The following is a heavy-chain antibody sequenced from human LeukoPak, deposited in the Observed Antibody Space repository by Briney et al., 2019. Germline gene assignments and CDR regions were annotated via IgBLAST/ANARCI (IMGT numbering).Heavy chain of an antibody. CDR2: IYHSGST. D-gene: IGHD5/OR15-5a*01. CDR3: ARGSTSRIRKGFDY. CDR1: GGSVSSSNW. J-gene: IGHJ4*02. V-gene: IGHV4-4*02. Sequence: SSETLSLTCAVSGGSVSSSNWWTWVRQPPGKGLEWIREIYHSGSTNYNPSLKSRVTISVDKSKNQFSLKLSSVTAADTAVYYCARGSTSRIRKGFDYWGQGTLVTVSS.